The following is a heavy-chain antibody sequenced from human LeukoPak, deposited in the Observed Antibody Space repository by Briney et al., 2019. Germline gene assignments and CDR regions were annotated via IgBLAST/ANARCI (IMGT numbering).Heavy chain of an antibody. J-gene: IGHJ5*02. CDR3: ARFLGTGPEDVDWFDP. V-gene: IGHV4-59*01. CDR1: GGSISSYY. CDR2: IYYSGST. D-gene: IGHD7-27*01. Sequence: PPEALSLTCTVSGGSISSYYWSWIRQPPGKGLEWIGYIYYSGSTNYNPSLKSRVTISVDTSKNQFSLKLSSVTAADTAVYYCARFLGTGPEDVDWFDPWGQGTLVTVSS.